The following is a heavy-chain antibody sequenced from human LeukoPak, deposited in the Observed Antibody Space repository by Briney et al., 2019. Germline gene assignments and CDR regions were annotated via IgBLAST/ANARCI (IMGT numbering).Heavy chain of an antibody. CDR2: IKQDGSEK. D-gene: IGHD2-8*01. J-gene: IGHJ5*02. CDR3: ARVSGVPS. V-gene: IGHV3-7*01. Sequence: PGGSLRLSCGVSGITLSNYWMTWVRQAPGKGLEWVANIKQDGSEKYYVDSVKGRFTISRDNAKNSLYLQMNSLRAEDTAVYYCARVSGVPSWGQGTLVTVSS. CDR1: GITLSNYW.